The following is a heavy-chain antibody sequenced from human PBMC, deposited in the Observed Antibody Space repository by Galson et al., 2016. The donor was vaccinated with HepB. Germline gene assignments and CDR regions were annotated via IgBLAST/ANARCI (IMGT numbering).Heavy chain of an antibody. J-gene: IGHJ6*02. CDR2: ISGSGVSI. D-gene: IGHD1-1*01. CDR1: GFTITSYG. Sequence: SLRLSCAASGFTITSYGMTWVRQAPGKGLEWVSAISGSGVSIYFADTVKGRFTISRDESKNTVYLQMNSLRDEDTAIYYCVRWKLGNNFIYYYGMDVGGQGTTVTVSS. CDR3: VRWKLGNNFIYYYGMDV. V-gene: IGHV3-23*01.